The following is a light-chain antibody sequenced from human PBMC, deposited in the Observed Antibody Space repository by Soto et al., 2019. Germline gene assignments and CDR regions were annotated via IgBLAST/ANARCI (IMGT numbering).Light chain of an antibody. Sequence: DMALTQSPGTLSLSPGERDTLSCRASQSVSSSYLAWYQQKPGQAPRLLIYGASITATGIPDRFSGSAYGTDFTLPISRLELEDFAVYYCQQYGSSPLTFGGGTKVEIK. CDR3: QQYGSSPLT. J-gene: IGKJ4*01. V-gene: IGKV3-20*01. CDR1: QSVSSSY. CDR2: GAS.